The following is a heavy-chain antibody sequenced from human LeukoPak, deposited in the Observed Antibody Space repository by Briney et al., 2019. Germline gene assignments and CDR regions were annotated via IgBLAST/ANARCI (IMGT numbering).Heavy chain of an antibody. Sequence: GGSLRLSCAASGFTFSSYAMSWVRQAPGKGLEWVSTIYVSGGDTYYADSVKGRFTISRDNSKNTLSLQMNSLRLEDTAVYYCAKDQYYYDSSGYYWPAFDIWGQGTMVTVSS. CDR1: GFTFSSYA. J-gene: IGHJ3*02. CDR3: AKDQYYYDSSGYYWPAFDI. D-gene: IGHD3-22*01. CDR2: IYVSGGDT. V-gene: IGHV3-23*01.